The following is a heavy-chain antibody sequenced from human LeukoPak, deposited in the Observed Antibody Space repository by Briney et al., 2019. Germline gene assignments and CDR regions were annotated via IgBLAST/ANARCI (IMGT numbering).Heavy chain of an antibody. Sequence: SETLSLTCAVYGGSFSGYYWSWIRRPPGKGLEWIGEINHSGSTNCDPSLKSRLTISVDTSKNQFSLKLSSVTAADTAVYYCARAGGLDSGSRLAYWGQEPWSPSPQ. CDR2: INHSGST. D-gene: IGHD3-10*01. CDR1: GGSFSGYY. CDR3: ARAGGLDSGSRLAY. V-gene: IGHV4-34*01. J-gene: IGHJ4*01.